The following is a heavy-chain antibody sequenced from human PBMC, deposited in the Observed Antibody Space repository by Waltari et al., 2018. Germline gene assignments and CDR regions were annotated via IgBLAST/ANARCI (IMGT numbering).Heavy chain of an antibody. CDR3: ATHRPGGLGMDV. Sequence: EVQLVESGGGSVQPGGSRRLYGVDAGLTISGYWMPWVRQAPGKGLVWVSGITSDGSRTSYADSVKGRFTISRDNAKNTLFLQMSGLRDEDAAVYYCATHRPGGLGMDVWGQGTTVTVSS. J-gene: IGHJ6*02. V-gene: IGHV3-74*01. CDR1: GLTISGYW. CDR2: ITSDGSRT. D-gene: IGHD2-15*01.